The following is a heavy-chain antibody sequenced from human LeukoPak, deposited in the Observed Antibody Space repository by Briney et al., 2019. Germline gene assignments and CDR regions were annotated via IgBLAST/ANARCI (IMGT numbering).Heavy chain of an antibody. V-gene: IGHV1-69*06. Sequence: ASVKVSCKASGGTFSSYAISWVRQAPGQGLEWMGRIIPIFGTANYAQKFQGRVTITADKSASTAYMELSSLRSEDTAVYYCATYYYGSGSNYHFDYWGQGTLVTVSS. CDR2: IIPIFGTA. D-gene: IGHD3-10*01. CDR1: GGTFSSYA. J-gene: IGHJ4*02. CDR3: ATYYYGSGSNYHFDY.